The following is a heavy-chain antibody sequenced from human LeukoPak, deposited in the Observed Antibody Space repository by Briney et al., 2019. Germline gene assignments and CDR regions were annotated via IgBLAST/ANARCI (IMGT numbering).Heavy chain of an antibody. V-gene: IGHV1-46*01. J-gene: IGHJ1*01. D-gene: IGHD2-21*01. Sequence: ASVKVSCKASGYTFTNYYMHWVRQAPGQGLEWMGIINPSGGSTSYAQKSQGRVTMTRDTSTSTVYMELSSLRSEDTAVFYCARDESTSILWWWGQGTLVTVSS. CDR2: INPSGGST. CDR1: GYTFTNYY. CDR3: ARDESTSILWW.